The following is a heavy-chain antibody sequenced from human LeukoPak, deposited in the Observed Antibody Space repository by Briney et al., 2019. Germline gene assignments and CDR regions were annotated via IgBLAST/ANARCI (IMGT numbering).Heavy chain of an antibody. CDR3: ARVDNGYNYATD. Sequence: SETLSLTCAVSGGSISSTNWWSWVRQPPGQGLEWIGEIYHSGSTNYNPSLKSRVTISVDKSKNQFSLRLSSVTAADTAVYYCARVDNGYNYATDWGQGTLVTVSS. CDR2: IYHSGST. J-gene: IGHJ4*02. CDR1: GGSISSTNW. D-gene: IGHD5-24*01. V-gene: IGHV4-4*02.